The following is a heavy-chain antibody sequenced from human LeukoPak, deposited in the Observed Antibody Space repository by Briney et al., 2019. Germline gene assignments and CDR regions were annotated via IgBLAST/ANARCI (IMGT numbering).Heavy chain of an antibody. Sequence: ASVKVSCKASGYTFTSYDINWVRQATGQGLEWMGWMNPNSGNTGYAQKFQGRVTMTRNTSISTAYMELRSLRSDDTAVYYCARDPPYYDFWSGTPLGYWGQGTLVTVSS. CDR1: GYTFTSYD. D-gene: IGHD3-3*01. J-gene: IGHJ4*02. CDR3: ARDPPYYDFWSGTPLGY. V-gene: IGHV1-8*01. CDR2: MNPNSGNT.